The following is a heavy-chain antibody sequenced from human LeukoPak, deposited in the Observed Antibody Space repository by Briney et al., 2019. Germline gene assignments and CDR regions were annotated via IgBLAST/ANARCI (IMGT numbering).Heavy chain of an antibody. V-gene: IGHV4-4*07. J-gene: IGHJ2*01. CDR3: ARGGWSGSSHWFIDL. CDR1: GGSISSYY. D-gene: IGHD1-26*01. CDR2: IYTSGST. Sequence: SETLSLTCTVSGGSISSYYWSWIRQPAGKGLEWIGRIYTSGSTDYNPSLRSRVTMSVDTSKNQFSLKLTSVTAADTAVYYCARGGWSGSSHWFIDLWGRGTLVIVSS.